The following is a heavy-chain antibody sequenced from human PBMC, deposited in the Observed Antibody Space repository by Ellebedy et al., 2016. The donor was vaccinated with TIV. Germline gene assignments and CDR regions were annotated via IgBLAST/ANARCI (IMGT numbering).Heavy chain of an antibody. J-gene: IGHJ4*02. V-gene: IGHV3-7*01. D-gene: IGHD6-19*01. CDR2: IKQDGSEK. Sequence: GESLKISCAASGFTFSNYWMSWVRQAPGKGLEWVANIKQDGSEKYYMDSVKGRFSISRDNAKNSLYLQMNSLRAEDTAVYYCARDQWLGRAYYFDYWGQGTLVTVSS. CDR3: ARDQWLGRAYYFDY. CDR1: GFTFSNYW.